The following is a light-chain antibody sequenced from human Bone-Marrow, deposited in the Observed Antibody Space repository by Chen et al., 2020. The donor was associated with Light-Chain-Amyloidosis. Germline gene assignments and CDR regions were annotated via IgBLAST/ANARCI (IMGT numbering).Light chain of an antibody. J-gene: IGLJ3*02. V-gene: IGLV3-21*02. CDR3: QVWDRSSDRPM. CDR2: DDC. CDR1: NIGSTS. Sequence: SYVLTQPSSVSVAPGQTATIACGGNNIGSTSVHWYQQTPGQAPLLVVYDDCDRPAGIPERCSGCKSGNTATMTISRVEAGDEADYYCQVWDRSSDRPMFGGGTKLTVL.